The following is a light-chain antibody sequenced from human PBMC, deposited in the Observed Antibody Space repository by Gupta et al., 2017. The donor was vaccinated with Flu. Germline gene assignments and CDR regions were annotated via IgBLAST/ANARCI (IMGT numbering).Light chain of an antibody. CDR3: QQYNNWPLVT. CDR2: GSS. Sequence: EIVMTQSPAILSVSQGERATLSCRPSQSVRSNVAWYQQKPGQAPRFLIFGSSTRSTDVPDRFSVSGSGTEFTLTISSLQAEDVAVDYCQQYNNWPLVTFGGGTKVEIK. J-gene: IGKJ4*01. V-gene: IGKV3-15*01. CDR1: QSVRSN.